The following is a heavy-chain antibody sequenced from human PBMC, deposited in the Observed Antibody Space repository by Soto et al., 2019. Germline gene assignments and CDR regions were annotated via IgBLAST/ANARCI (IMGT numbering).Heavy chain of an antibody. V-gene: IGHV3-23*01. CDR2: ISGSGGNA. CDR3: AKDGASGSYPPYYYFGMAV. J-gene: IGHJ6*02. Sequence: EVQLLESGGGLVQPGGSLRLSCAASGFTFSSYAMSWVRQAPGKGLEWVSSISGSGGNAYYADSVKGRFSISRDNSKNTLRLQMHSLRADDTAVYYCAKDGASGSYPPYYYFGMAVWGQGTTVTVSS. D-gene: IGHD1-26*01. CDR1: GFTFSSYA.